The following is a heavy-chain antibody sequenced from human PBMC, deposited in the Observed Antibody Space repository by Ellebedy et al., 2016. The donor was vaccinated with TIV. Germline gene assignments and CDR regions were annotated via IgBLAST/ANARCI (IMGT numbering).Heavy chain of an antibody. D-gene: IGHD2/OR15-2a*01. V-gene: IGHV3-30*03. CDR3: ATELEYGDDMASDH. CDR2: ISYDGRND. CDR1: GFTFSNAW. Sequence: GESLKISCAASGFTFSNAWMSWVRQAPGKGLKWVAVISYDGRNDYYADSVQGRFTVSRDNSKNTVYLEVNGLRGDDTAVYYCATELEYGDDMASDHWGQGVLVTVSS. J-gene: IGHJ4*02.